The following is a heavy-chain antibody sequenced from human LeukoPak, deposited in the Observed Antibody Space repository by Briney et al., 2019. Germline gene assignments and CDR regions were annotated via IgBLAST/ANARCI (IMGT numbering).Heavy chain of an antibody. CDR1: GFIFSSYS. CDR2: ISSSGSTI. V-gene: IGHV3-48*04. CDR3: ARRMSGLDAFDI. Sequence: PGGSLRLSCAASGFIFSSYSMNWVRQAPGKGLEWVSYISSSGSTICYADSVKGRFTISRDNAKNSLYLQMNSLRAEDTAVYYCARRMSGLDAFDIWGQGTMVTVSS. J-gene: IGHJ3*02. D-gene: IGHD2-15*01.